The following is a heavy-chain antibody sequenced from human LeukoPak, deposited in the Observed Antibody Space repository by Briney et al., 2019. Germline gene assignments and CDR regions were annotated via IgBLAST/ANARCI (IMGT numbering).Heavy chain of an antibody. J-gene: IGHJ6*03. D-gene: IGHD2-2*01. CDR3: ARVKPAAINYYYMDV. Sequence: PSETLSLTCTVSGGSISSGSYYWSWIRQPAGKGLEWIGRIYTSGSTNYNPSLKSRVTISVDTSKNQFSLKLSSVTAADTAVYYCARVKPAAINYYYMDVWGKGTTVTISS. CDR1: GGSISSGSYY. V-gene: IGHV4-61*02. CDR2: IYTSGST.